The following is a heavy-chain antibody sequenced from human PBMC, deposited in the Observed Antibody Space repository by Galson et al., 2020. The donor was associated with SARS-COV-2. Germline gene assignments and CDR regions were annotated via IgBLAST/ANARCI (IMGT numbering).Heavy chain of an antibody. CDR2: IYHSGST. V-gene: IGHV4-4*02. Sequence: SETLSLTCAVSGGSISSSNWWSWVRQPPGKGLEWIGEIYHSGSTNYNPSLKSRVTISVDKSKNQFSLKLSSVTAADTAVYYCAREDTAMEAYYYYYYMDVWGKGTTVTVSS. CDR1: GGSISSSNW. CDR3: AREDTAMEAYYYYYYMDV. J-gene: IGHJ6*03. D-gene: IGHD5-18*01.